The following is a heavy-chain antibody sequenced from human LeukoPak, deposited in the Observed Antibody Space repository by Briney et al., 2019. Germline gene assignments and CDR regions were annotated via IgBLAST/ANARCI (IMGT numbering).Heavy chain of an antibody. CDR3: ARGDIVGATTTPFDY. D-gene: IGHD1-26*01. Sequence: GGSLRLSCAASGFTFSNSAMSWVRQAPGKGLEWVSAISGSGSNTYYADSVKGRFTISRDTSKNTLYLQMNSLRAEDTAVYYCARGDIVGATTTPFDYWGQGTLVTVSS. CDR1: GFTFSNSA. V-gene: IGHV3-23*01. CDR2: ISGSGSNT. J-gene: IGHJ4*02.